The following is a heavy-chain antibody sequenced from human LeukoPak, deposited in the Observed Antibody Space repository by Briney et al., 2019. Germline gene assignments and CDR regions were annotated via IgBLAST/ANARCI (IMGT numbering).Heavy chain of an antibody. V-gene: IGHV4-59*01. Sequence: SETLSLTCTVSGGSISSYYWTWIRQPPGKGLEWIGYIYYSGSINYNPSPKSRVTISVDTSKNQFSLKLISVTAADTAVYYCSTAFWGSSGWYLDYWGQGTLVTVSS. D-gene: IGHD6-19*01. CDR2: IYYSGSI. CDR1: GGSISSYY. CDR3: STAFWGSSGWYLDY. J-gene: IGHJ4*02.